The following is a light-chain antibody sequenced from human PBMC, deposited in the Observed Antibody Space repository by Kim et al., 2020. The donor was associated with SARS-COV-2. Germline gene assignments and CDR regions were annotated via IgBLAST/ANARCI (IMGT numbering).Light chain of an antibody. CDR2: EVT. CDR1: SSDVGGYNY. V-gene: IGLV2-8*01. CDR3: SSYGGSSDLV. Sequence: GQSVTSSCTGTSSDVGGYNYVSWYQQHPGKAPKLMISEVTKRPSGVPDRFSGSKSGDTASLTVYGLQAEDEADYFCSSYGGSSDLVFGGGTQLTVL. J-gene: IGLJ3*02.